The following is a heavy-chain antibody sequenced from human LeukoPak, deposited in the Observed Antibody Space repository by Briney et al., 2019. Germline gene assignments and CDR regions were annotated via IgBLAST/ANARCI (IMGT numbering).Heavy chain of an antibody. D-gene: IGHD3-22*01. V-gene: IGHV3-23*01. CDR2: ISGSGGST. J-gene: IGHJ4*02. CDR3: AKDAQGGYDSNGYPDYFDY. CDR1: GFIFSSYA. Sequence: GGSLRLSCAASGFIFSSYAMNWVRQAPGKGLEWVSAISGSGGSTYYADSVKGRFTISRDNSKNTLYLQMNSLRAEDTAVYYCAKDAQGGYDSNGYPDYFDYWGQGTLVTVSS.